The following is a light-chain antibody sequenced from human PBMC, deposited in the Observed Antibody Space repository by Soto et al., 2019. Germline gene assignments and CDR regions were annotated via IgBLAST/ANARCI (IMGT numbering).Light chain of an antibody. Sequence: DIQMTQSRSTMPASVGYRFTSTCRASQSISNWLAWYQQKPGTDPKLLIYDDSSLQSGVPSRFSGGGSGTDFTLTIRSLQPEDFGTYYCQQSYTSPVTLGGGTKLDIK. CDR3: QQSYTSPVT. CDR1: QSISNW. CDR2: DDS. V-gene: IGKV1-5*01. J-gene: IGKJ4*01.